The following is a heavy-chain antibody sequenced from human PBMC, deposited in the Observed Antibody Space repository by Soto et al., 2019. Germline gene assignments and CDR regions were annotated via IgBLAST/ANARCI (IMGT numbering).Heavy chain of an antibody. D-gene: IGHD3-3*01. CDR1: GFAFSTRA. CDR2: ITPSGDNT. V-gene: IGHV3-23*01. CDR3: ARSDRGAFDL. J-gene: IGHJ3*01. Sequence: PGGSLRLSCAASGFAFSTRAMNWFRHAPGKGLAWVSSITPSGDNTYYADSVKGRFTISRDNAKNTLYLQMNSLRAEDTAVYYCARSDRGAFDLWGEATMVTVSS.